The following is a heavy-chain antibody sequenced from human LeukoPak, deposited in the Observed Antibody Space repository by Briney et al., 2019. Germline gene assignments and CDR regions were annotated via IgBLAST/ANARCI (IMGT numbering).Heavy chain of an antibody. Sequence: GGSLRLSCAASGFTVSSNYMSWVRQAPGKGLEWVSVIYSGGSTYYADSVKGRFTISRDNSKNTLYLQMNSLRADDTAVYYCARDLVRGVPPSYPVSYYYYGMDVWGQGTTVTVSS. D-gene: IGHD3-10*01. CDR2: IYSGGST. J-gene: IGHJ6*02. CDR3: ARDLVRGVPPSYPVSYYYYGMDV. CDR1: GFTVSSNY. V-gene: IGHV3-53*01.